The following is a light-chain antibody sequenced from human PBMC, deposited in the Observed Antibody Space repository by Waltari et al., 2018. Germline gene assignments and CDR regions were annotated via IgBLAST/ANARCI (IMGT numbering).Light chain of an antibody. CDR3: MQSTKDPRT. J-gene: IGKJ1*01. CDR1: QSLLHSNGNTY. CDR2: KVT. Sequence: DIVMTQTPLSLPVTPGEPASISCRSSQSLLHSNGNTYLHWYLQKPGQSPRLLIYKVTKRESGVPDRFSGSGSGTDFTLKISRVEPEDVGVYYCMQSTKDPRTFGQGTKVEIK. V-gene: IGKV2D-29*02.